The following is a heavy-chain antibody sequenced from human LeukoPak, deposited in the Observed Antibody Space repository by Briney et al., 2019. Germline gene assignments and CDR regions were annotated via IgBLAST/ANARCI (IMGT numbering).Heavy chain of an antibody. CDR1: GFTFSSYW. J-gene: IGHJ4*02. Sequence: GGSLILSCAASGFTFSSYWMSWVRPAPGKGLEWVANIKEDGSEKSHADSVKGRFTVSRDNTKNSLYLQMDSLRAEDTAVYYCAKCGAYRSYDYWGQGILVIVSS. V-gene: IGHV3-7*01. CDR3: AKCGAYRSYDY. D-gene: IGHD2-21*01. CDR2: IKEDGSEK.